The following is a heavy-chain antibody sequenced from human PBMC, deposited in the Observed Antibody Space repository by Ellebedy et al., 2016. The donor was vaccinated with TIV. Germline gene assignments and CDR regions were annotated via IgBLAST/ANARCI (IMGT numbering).Heavy chain of an antibody. Sequence: AASVKVSCKASGYTFTSYYMHWVRQAPGQGLEWMGIINPSGGNTIYAQKFQGRVTVTSDTSTRTVYMELSSLRSEDTAVYYCAKDAVLRDGYWEFDSWGQGTLVTVSS. V-gene: IGHV1-46*01. CDR2: INPSGGNT. CDR1: GYTFTSYY. D-gene: IGHD5-18*01. J-gene: IGHJ4*02. CDR3: AKDAVLRDGYWEFDS.